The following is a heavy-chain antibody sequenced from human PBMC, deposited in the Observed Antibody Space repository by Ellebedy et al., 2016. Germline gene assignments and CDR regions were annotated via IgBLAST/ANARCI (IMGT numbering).Heavy chain of an antibody. CDR2: ISESGSST. CDR1: GFTFRNYG. Sequence: GGSLRLSCSASGFTFRNYGMSWVRQAPGTGLEWVSAISESGSSTYYADSVKDRFTISRDYSKYTLSLQMNSLRAEDTAVYYCAKVTLVRGVLRNFDYWGQGTLVTVSS. V-gene: IGHV3-23*01. CDR3: AKVTLVRGVLRNFDY. J-gene: IGHJ4*02. D-gene: IGHD3-10*01.